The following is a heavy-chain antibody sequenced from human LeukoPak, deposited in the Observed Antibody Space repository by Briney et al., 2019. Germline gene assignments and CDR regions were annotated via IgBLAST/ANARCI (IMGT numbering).Heavy chain of an antibody. CDR3: ARDPRMVRGVTFNWFDP. J-gene: IGHJ5*02. Sequence: GGSLRLSCATSGFTFSSYAMHWVRQAPGKGLEWVAVISYDGSSKYYADSVKGRFTISRDNSKNTLYLQMNSLRAEDTAVYYCARDPRMVRGVTFNWFDPWGQGTLVTVSS. V-gene: IGHV3-30-3*01. CDR2: ISYDGSSK. CDR1: GFTFSSYA. D-gene: IGHD3-10*01.